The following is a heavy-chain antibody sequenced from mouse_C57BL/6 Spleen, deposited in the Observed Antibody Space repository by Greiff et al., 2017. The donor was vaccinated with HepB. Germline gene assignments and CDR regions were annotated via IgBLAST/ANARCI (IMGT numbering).Heavy chain of an antibody. CDR2: ISDGGSYT. V-gene: IGHV5-4*01. Sequence: EVQVVESGGGLVKPGGSLKLSCAASGFTFSSYAMSWVRQTPEKRLEWVATISDGGSYTYYPDNVKGRFTISRDNAKNNLYLQMSHLKSEDTAMYYCARDNGYSSMDYWGQGTSVTVSS. CDR1: GFTFSSYA. CDR3: ARDNGYSSMDY. J-gene: IGHJ4*01.